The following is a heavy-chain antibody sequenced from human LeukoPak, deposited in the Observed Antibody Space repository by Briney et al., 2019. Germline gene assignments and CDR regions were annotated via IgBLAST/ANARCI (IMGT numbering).Heavy chain of an antibody. CDR2: ISYDGSNK. Sequence: GGSLRLSCAASGFTFSSYAMHWVRQAPGKGLEWVAVISYDGSNKYYADSVKGRFTISRDNSKNTLYLQMNSLRAEDTAVYYCARAILIARYYDFWSGYREYYYYYYGMDVWGQGTTVTVSS. J-gene: IGHJ6*02. V-gene: IGHV3-30-3*01. D-gene: IGHD3-3*01. CDR3: ARAILIARYYDFWSGYREYYYYYYGMDV. CDR1: GFTFSSYA.